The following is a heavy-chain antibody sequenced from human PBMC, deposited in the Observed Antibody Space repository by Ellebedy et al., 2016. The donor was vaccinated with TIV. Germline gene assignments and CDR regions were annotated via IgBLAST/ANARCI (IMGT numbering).Heavy chain of an antibody. CDR1: GFTFSSYA. V-gene: IGHV3-30*18. Sequence: GESLKISCAASGFTFSSYAMHWVRQAPGKGLEWVAVVSYDGKTKFYADSVKGRFTVSRDNSRDILYLQMDYLRPEDTAIYYSAKGSGDCYQKGCYDYWGLGALVSVSS. CDR3: AKGSGDCYQKGCYDY. CDR2: VSYDGKTK. J-gene: IGHJ4*02. D-gene: IGHD2-21*01.